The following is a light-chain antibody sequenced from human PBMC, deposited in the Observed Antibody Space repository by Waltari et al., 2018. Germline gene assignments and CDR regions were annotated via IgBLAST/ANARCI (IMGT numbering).Light chain of an antibody. CDR3: AAWDDNLLYV. V-gene: IGLV1-47*01. J-gene: IGLJ1*01. CDR1: SFDVGDTC. Sequence: SVLSHPPTPSGTPRQWVTISSSGCSFDVGDTCVYWYKQLPGTAPKLLIYVNTQRPSGVPYRFSCSKSGTSASLAISDLRSEDEADYYCAAWDDNLLYVFGTGTKVTVL. CDR2: VNT.